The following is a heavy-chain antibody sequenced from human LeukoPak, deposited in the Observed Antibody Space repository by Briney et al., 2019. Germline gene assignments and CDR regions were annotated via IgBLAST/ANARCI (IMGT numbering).Heavy chain of an antibody. CDR1: GYTLTGYY. Sequence: ASVKVSCKASGYTLTGYYMHWVRQAPGQGLEWMGWINPNSGGTNYAQKFQGRVTMTRDTSISTAYMELSRLRSDDTAVYYCARDRGTIFGVPPGFDPWGQGTLVTVSS. CDR2: INPNSGGT. CDR3: ARDRGTIFGVPPGFDP. V-gene: IGHV1-2*02. J-gene: IGHJ5*02. D-gene: IGHD3-3*01.